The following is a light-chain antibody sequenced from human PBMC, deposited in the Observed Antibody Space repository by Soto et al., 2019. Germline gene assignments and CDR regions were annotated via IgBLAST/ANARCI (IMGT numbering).Light chain of an antibody. V-gene: IGLV2-14*01. Sequence: QSVLTQPASVSGSPGQSITTFCTGTSSDIGGFFYVSWYQHHPGKDPKLMIYQVSNRPSGVSNRFSGSKSGNTASLTISGLQAEDEADYFCSSYSSSSTFYVFGAGTKVTVL. CDR3: SSYSSSSTFYV. J-gene: IGLJ1*01. CDR2: QVS. CDR1: SSDIGGFFY.